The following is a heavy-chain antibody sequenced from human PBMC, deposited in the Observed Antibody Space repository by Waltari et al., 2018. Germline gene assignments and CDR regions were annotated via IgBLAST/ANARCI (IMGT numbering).Heavy chain of an antibody. CDR2: ISSSSSYI. CDR1: GFTFSSYS. V-gene: IGHV3-21*01. Sequence: EVQLVESGGGLVKPGGSLSLSCAASGFTFSSYSMNWVRQAPGKGLEWVSSISSSSSYIYYADSVKGRFTISRDNAKNSLYLQMNSLRAEDTAVYYCEWLVPPHGDYWGQGTLVTVSS. D-gene: IGHD6-19*01. CDR3: EWLVPPHGDY. J-gene: IGHJ4*02.